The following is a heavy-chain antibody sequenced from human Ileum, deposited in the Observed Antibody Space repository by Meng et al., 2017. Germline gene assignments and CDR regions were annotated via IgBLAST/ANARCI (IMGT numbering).Heavy chain of an antibody. CDR1: GFSFTDHW. Sequence: RLDASGGGLARPVGSLGLSCTASGFSFTDHWMHWVRQGPGKGPVWVSRIDPDGSDPTYADSVKGRFSISRDNAKNTVHLQMNSLRAEDSALYYCTNDRLNHWGQGALVTVSS. V-gene: IGHV3-74*03. CDR3: TNDRLNH. CDR2: IDPDGSDP. J-gene: IGHJ1*01. D-gene: IGHD1-1*01.